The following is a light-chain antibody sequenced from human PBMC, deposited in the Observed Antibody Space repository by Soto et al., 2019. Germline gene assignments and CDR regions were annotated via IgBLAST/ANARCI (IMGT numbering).Light chain of an antibody. J-gene: IGKJ5*01. Sequence: EIVLTQSPATLSLSPGESATLSCRASQSVSSYLAWYQQKPGQAPRLLIYDASNRATSIPARFSGSGSGTDFTLTISSLEPEDFAVYYCQRRSNWPITFGQGTRLEIK. CDR2: DAS. V-gene: IGKV3-11*01. CDR3: QRRSNWPIT. CDR1: QSVSSY.